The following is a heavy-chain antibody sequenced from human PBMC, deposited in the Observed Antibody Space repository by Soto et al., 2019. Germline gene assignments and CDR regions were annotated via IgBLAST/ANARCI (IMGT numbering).Heavy chain of an antibody. J-gene: IGHJ6*02. Sequence: PSETLSLTCTVSGGSISSYYWSWIRQPPGKGLEWIGYIYYSGSTNYNPSLKSRVTISVDTSKNQFSLKLSSVTAADTAVYYCATLIVATTDGMDVWGQGTTVTVS. CDR2: IYYSGST. CDR1: GGSISSYY. CDR3: ATLIVATTDGMDV. D-gene: IGHD5-12*01. V-gene: IGHV4-59*01.